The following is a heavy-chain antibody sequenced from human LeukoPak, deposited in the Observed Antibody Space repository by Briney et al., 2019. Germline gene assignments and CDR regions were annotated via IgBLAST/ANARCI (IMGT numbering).Heavy chain of an antibody. CDR1: GFTFSSYA. V-gene: IGHV3-30-3*01. Sequence: SGGSLRLSCAASGFTFSSYAMHWVRQAPGKGLEWVAVISYDGSNKYYADSVKGRFTISRDNSKNTLYLQMNSLRAEDTAVYYCARVGRDYGDYYPIPHYYYYGMDVWGQGTTVTVSS. J-gene: IGHJ6*02. CDR2: ISYDGSNK. CDR3: ARVGRDYGDYYPIPHYYYYGMDV. D-gene: IGHD4-17*01.